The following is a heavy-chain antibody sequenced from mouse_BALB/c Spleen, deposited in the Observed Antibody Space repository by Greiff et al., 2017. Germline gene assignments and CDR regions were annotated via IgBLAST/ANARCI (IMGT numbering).Heavy chain of an antibody. CDR2: IWAGGST. V-gene: IGHV2-9*02. J-gene: IGHJ3*01. CDR3: ARENYGPGAY. CDR1: GFSLTTYG. Sequence: VQLVESGPGLVAPSQSLSITCTVSGFSLTTYGVHWVRQPPGKGLEWLGVIWAGGSTNYNSALMSRLSISKDNSKSQVFLKMNSLQTDDTAMCYCARENYGPGAYWGRGTLVTVSA. D-gene: IGHD1-2*01.